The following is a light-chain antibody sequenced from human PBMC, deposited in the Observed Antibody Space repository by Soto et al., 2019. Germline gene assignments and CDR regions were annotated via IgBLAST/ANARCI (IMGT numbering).Light chain of an antibody. CDR1: QSVSSY. CDR2: DAS. Sequence: EIVLTQSPATLSLSPGERATLSCRASQSVSSYLAWYQQKPGQAPRLLISDASNRATGIPARFSGSGSGTDYTLPISSLEPEDFAVYYCQHRSIWPAFGQGTRLDIK. V-gene: IGKV3-11*01. CDR3: QHRSIWPA. J-gene: IGKJ5*01.